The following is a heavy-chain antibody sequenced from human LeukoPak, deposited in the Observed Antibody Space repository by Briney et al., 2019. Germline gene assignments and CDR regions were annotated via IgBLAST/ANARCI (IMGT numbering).Heavy chain of an antibody. CDR3: AKHIRDVTIYDF. J-gene: IGHJ4*01. CDR2: INQDQSAK. Sequence: HGGALRLSCAAAGFTFRNFWMSWVRPAPGKGLEWVASINQDQSAKFYVDSVGGRFTISRDNAPNSLFLQMNSLRAEDTAFYYCAKHIRDVTIYDFWGKGALVTVSS. D-gene: IGHD5-24*01. CDR1: GFTFRNFW. V-gene: IGHV3-7*01.